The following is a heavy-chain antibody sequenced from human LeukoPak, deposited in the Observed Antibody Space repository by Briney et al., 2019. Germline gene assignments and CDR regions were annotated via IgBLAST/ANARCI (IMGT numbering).Heavy chain of an antibody. V-gene: IGHV3-7*01. CDR1: GFTFSSYW. CDR3: ARDAEVVPAAIDYFDY. J-gene: IGHJ4*02. Sequence: PGGSLRFSCAASGFTFSSYWMSWVRQAPGKGLEWVANIKQDGSEKYYVDSVKGRFTISRDNAKNSLYLQMNSLRAEDTAVYYCARDAEVVPAAIDYFDYWGQGTLVTVSS. CDR2: IKQDGSEK. D-gene: IGHD2-2*02.